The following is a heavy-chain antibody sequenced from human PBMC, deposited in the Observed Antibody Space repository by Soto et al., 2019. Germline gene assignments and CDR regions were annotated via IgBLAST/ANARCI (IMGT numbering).Heavy chain of an antibody. V-gene: IGHV1-3*01. J-gene: IGHJ4*02. CDR1: GYTFTSYA. Sequence: QVQPVQSGAEVKKPGASVKASCKASGYTFTSYAMHWVRQAPGQRLEWMGWINAGNGNTKYSQKFQGRVTITRDTSASTAYMELSSLRSEDTAVYYCARGDGYYYFDYWGQGTLVTVSS. CDR2: INAGNGNT. D-gene: IGHD3-22*01. CDR3: ARGDGYYYFDY.